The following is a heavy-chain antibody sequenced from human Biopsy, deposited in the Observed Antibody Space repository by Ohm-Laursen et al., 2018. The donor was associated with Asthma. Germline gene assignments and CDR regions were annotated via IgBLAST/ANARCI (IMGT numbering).Heavy chain of an antibody. Sequence: GASVKVSCKVSGGTFSSNSINWVRQAPGQGLEWMGRIIPIFGPTNYAQKFQGRVTISADDSTSTAYIELSSLSSEDTALYYCARGPEYVRSSGALDYWGQGTLVTVSS. CDR3: ARGPEYVRSSGALDY. D-gene: IGHD2-2*01. J-gene: IGHJ4*02. V-gene: IGHV1-69*13. CDR2: IIPIFGPT. CDR1: GGTFSSNS.